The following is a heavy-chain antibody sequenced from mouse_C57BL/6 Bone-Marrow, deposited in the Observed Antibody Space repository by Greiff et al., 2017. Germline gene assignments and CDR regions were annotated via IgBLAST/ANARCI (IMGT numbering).Heavy chain of an antibody. Sequence: EVHLVESGGGLVKPGGSLKLSCAASGFTFSDYGMHWVRQAPEKGLEWVAYISSGSSTIYYADTVKGRFTISRDNAKNTLFLQMPSLRSEDTAMYYCARAFCGNDGAGFAYGGQGTRVTVSA. J-gene: IGHJ3*01. CDR2: ISSGSSTI. V-gene: IGHV5-17*01. D-gene: IGHD2-2*01. CDR1: GFTFSDYG. CDR3: ARAFCGNDGAGFAY.